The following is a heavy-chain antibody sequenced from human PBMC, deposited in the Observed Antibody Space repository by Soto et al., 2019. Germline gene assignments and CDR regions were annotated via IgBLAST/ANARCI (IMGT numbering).Heavy chain of an antibody. J-gene: IGHJ4*02. Sequence: QVQLMQWGAGLLKPSETLSLTCAVYGGSFSGYYWSWIRQPPGKGLEWIGEINHSGSTNQNPSLESRVSISVDQSKNQFALRLTSVTAADTAVYYCARGEWLDNDWGQGTRVTVSS. D-gene: IGHD6-19*01. CDR1: GGSFSGYY. CDR3: ARGEWLDND. V-gene: IGHV4-34*01. CDR2: INHSGST.